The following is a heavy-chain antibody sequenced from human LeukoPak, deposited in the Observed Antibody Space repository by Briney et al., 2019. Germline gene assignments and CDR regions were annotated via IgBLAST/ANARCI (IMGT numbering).Heavy chain of an antibody. CDR3: AKDGEGSYMEREMDIVVGGDY. D-gene: IGHD2-15*01. CDR1: GFTFSSYA. J-gene: IGHJ4*02. CDR2: ISGSGGST. Sequence: GGSLRLSCAASGFTFSSYAMSWVRQAPGKGLEWVSAISGSGGSTYYADSVKGRFTISRDNSKNTLYLQMNSLRAEDTAVYYCAKDGEGSYMEREMDIVVGGDYWGQGTLVTVSS. V-gene: IGHV3-23*01.